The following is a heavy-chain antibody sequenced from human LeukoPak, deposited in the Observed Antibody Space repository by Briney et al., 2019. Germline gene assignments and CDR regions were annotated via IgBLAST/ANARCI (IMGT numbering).Heavy chain of an antibody. CDR1: GGSISSSSYY. CDR2: IYYSGST. V-gene: IGHV4-39*07. Sequence: SETLSLTCTVSGGSISSSSYYWGWIRQPPGKGLEWIGSIYYSGSTYYNPSLKSRVTISVDTSKNQFSLKLSSVTAADTAVYYCARAPKPCSGGSCYSGFGYFDYWGQGTLVTVSS. J-gene: IGHJ4*02. D-gene: IGHD2-15*01. CDR3: ARAPKPCSGGSCYSGFGYFDY.